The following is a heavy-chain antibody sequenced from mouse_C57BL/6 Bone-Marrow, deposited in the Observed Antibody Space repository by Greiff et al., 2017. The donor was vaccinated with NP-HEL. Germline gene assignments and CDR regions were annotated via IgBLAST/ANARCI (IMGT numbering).Heavy chain of an antibody. J-gene: IGHJ3*01. CDR3: ARLNWAWFAY. V-gene: IGHV5-9*01. Sequence: DVQLVESGGGLVKPGGSLKLSCAASGFTFSSYTMSWVRQTPEKRLEWVATISGGGGNTYYPDSVKGRFTISRDNAKNTLYLQMSSLRSEDTALYYCARLNWAWFAYWGQGTLVTVSA. CDR1: GFTFSSYT. D-gene: IGHD4-1*02. CDR2: ISGGGGNT.